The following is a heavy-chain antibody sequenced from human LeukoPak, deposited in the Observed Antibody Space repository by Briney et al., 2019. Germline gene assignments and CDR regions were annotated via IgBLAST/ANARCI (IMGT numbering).Heavy chain of an antibody. J-gene: IGHJ4*02. D-gene: IGHD6-13*01. CDR3: ARRVARSSWEFDY. CDR2: INQSGST. CDR1: GGSISSYY. Sequence: SETLSLTCTVSGGSISSYYWSWIRQPPGKGLEWIGEINQSGSTNYNPSLKSRVTISVDTSKNQFSLKLSSVTAADTAVYYCARRVARSSWEFDYWGQGTLVTVSS. V-gene: IGHV4-34*01.